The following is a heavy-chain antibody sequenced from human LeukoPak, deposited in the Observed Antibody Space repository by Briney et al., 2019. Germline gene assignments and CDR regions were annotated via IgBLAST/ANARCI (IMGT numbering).Heavy chain of an antibody. D-gene: IGHD1-14*01. J-gene: IGHJ4*02. Sequence: SETLSLTCTVSDGSINSFYWSWIRQPPGKGLEWIGYIYYSGSTNYNPSLKSRVTISVDTSKNQFSLKLSSVTAADTAVYYCARDDRGYFDYWGQGTLVTVSS. CDR1: DGSINSFY. V-gene: IGHV4-59*12. CDR3: ARDDRGYFDY. CDR2: IYYSGST.